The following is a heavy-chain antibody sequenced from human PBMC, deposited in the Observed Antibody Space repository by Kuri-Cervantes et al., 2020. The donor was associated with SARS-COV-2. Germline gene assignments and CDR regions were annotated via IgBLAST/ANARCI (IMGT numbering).Heavy chain of an antibody. CDR1: GYTFTSYG. CDR3: ARDQKLVSYPEWLLYDY. V-gene: IGHV1-18*01. J-gene: IGHJ4*02. Sequence: ASVKVSCKASGYTFTSYGISWVRQAPGQGLEWMGWISAYNGNTNYAQKLQGRVTMTTDTSTSTAYMELRSLRSDDTAVYYCARDQKLVSYPEWLLYDYWGQGTLVTDSS. D-gene: IGHD3-3*01. CDR2: ISAYNGNT.